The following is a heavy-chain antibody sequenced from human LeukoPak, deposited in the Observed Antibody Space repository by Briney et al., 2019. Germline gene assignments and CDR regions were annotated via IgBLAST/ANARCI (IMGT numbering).Heavy chain of an antibody. CDR3: ARCTIFGVVYYYYYGMDV. J-gene: IGHJ6*02. Sequence: ASVKVSCKASGYTFTSYDINWVRQATGQGLEWMGWMNPNSGNTGYAQKFQGRVTMTRNTSISTAYMELSSLRSEDTAVYYCARCTIFGVVYYYYYGMDVWGQGTTVTVSS. V-gene: IGHV1-8*01. CDR1: GYTFTSYD. D-gene: IGHD3-3*01. CDR2: MNPNSGNT.